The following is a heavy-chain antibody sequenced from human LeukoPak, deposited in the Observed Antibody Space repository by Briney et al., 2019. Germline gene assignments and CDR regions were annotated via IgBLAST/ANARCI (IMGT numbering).Heavy chain of an antibody. D-gene: IGHD3-22*01. J-gene: IGHJ4*02. Sequence: GGSLRLSCAASGFTFSSYTMNWVRQAPGKGLEWVSSITSSSSYIYYADSVKGRFTISRDNAKNSLCLQMNSLRAEDTAVYYCARHVVAVGFDYWGQGTLLAVSS. CDR1: GFTFSSYT. CDR2: ITSSSSYI. CDR3: ARHVVAVGFDY. V-gene: IGHV3-21*01.